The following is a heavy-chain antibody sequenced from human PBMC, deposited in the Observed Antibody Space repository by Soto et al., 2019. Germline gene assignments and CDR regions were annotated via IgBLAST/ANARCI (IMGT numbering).Heavy chain of an antibody. Sequence: GGSLRLSCAASGFTFSNFAMNWVRQATGKGLEWVSVASGSGSTTYYADSVKGRFTISRDNSKNTLFLQMNSLRADDTAVYFCAKWKPGGGSPAGAFDVWGQGTLVTVSS. CDR3: AKWKPGGGSPAGAFDV. D-gene: IGHD6-19*01. CDR2: ASGSGSTT. V-gene: IGHV3-23*01. CDR1: GFTFSNFA. J-gene: IGHJ3*01.